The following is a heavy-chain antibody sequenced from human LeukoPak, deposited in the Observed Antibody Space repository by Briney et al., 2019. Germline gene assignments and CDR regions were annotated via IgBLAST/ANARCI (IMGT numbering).Heavy chain of an antibody. D-gene: IGHD3-22*01. CDR1: GFTFSSYG. Sequence: GGSLRLSCAASGFTFSSYGMHWVRQAPGKGLEWVAVISYDGSNKYYADSVKGRFTISRDNSKNTLYLQMNSLRAEDTAVYYCARDSSYDSSGYYNFDYWGQGTLVTVSS. J-gene: IGHJ4*02. V-gene: IGHV3-30*03. CDR3: ARDSSYDSSGYYNFDY. CDR2: ISYDGSNK.